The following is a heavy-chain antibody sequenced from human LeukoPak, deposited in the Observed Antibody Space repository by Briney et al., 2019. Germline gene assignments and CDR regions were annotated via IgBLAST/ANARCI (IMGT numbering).Heavy chain of an antibody. CDR3: ARDSGRRYDFWSGPPGWFDP. V-gene: IGHV4-59*01. J-gene: IGHJ5*02. CDR2: IYYSGST. CDR1: GVSISSYY. D-gene: IGHD3-3*01. Sequence: PSETLSLTCTVSGVSISSYYWSWIRQPPGKGLEWIGYIYYSGSTNYNPSLKSRVTISVDTSKNQFSLKLSSVTAADTAVYYCARDSGRRYDFWSGPPGWFDPWGQGTLVTVSS.